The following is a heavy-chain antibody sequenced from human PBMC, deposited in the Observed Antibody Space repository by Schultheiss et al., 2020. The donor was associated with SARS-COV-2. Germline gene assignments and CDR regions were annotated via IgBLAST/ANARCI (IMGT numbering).Heavy chain of an antibody. Sequence: GGSLRLSCAASGFTFSSYSMNWVRQAPGKGLEWVSSISSSSSYIYYADSVKGRFTISRDNAKNSLYLQMNSLRAEDTAVYYCARDRGNPKKLKDAFISGAKGQWSPSPQ. CDR3: ARDRGNPKKLKDAFIS. V-gene: IGHV3-21*01. CDR2: ISSSSSYI. J-gene: IGHJ3*02. CDR1: GFTFSSYS. D-gene: IGHD3-10*01.